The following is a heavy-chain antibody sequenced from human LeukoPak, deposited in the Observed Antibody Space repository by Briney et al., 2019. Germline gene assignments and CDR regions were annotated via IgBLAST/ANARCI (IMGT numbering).Heavy chain of an antibody. CDR2: VRSKAYGGTT. Sequence: GGSLRLSCTPSGFTFGDYAMSWVRQAPGKGLEWVGFVRSKAYGGTTEYAASVKGRFTISRDASRSIAYLQMSSLKTEDTAVYYCTRARASYYFDYWGQGTLVTVSS. D-gene: IGHD3-10*01. V-gene: IGHV3-49*04. CDR3: TRARASYYFDY. J-gene: IGHJ4*02. CDR1: GFTFGDYA.